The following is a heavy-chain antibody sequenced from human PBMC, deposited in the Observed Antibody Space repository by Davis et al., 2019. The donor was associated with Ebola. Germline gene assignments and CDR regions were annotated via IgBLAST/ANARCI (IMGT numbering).Heavy chain of an antibody. CDR3: ARVGTNGMDV. J-gene: IGHJ6*04. Sequence: GESLKISCAASGFIFANYAMCWVRQAPGKGLEWVSEINGNGGTTYYAESAKGRFTISRDNSRNTLYLHMNSLRAEDTAVYYCARVGTNGMDVWGKGTTVTVSS. D-gene: IGHD1-14*01. V-gene: IGHV3-23*01. CDR2: INGNGGTT. CDR1: GFIFANYA.